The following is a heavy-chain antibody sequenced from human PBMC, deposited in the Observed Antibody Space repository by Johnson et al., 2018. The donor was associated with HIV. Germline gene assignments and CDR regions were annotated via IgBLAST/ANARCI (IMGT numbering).Heavy chain of an antibody. CDR3: ARAGCGGDCSTDAFDI. J-gene: IGHJ3*02. V-gene: IGHV3-66*01. D-gene: IGHD2-21*02. Sequence: VQLVESGGNLVQSGGSLRLSCAASGFSVSSNYMSWVRQAPGKGLEWVSIMYSGGGGGRTYYADSVKGRFTISRDNSKNTLYLQMNSLRAEDTAFYYCARAGCGGDCSTDAFDIWGQGTMVTVSS. CDR1: GFSVSSNY. CDR2: MYSGGGGGRT.